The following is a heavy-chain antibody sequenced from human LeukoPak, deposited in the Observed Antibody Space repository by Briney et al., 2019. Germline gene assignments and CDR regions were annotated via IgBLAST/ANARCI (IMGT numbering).Heavy chain of an antibody. CDR3: ARGAGSDYDSSGYSFDY. CDR1: VYTFTRYY. J-gene: IGHJ4*02. Sequence: ASGTVSYKPSVYTFTRYYMHWVRQAPGQGRGWMGWINPNSGGTDYAQKFQGRVTMTRDTSISTAYMEVSRLRSDDTAVYYCARGAGSDYDSSGYSFDYWGQGTLVTVSS. V-gene: IGHV1-2*02. D-gene: IGHD3-22*01. CDR2: INPNSGGT.